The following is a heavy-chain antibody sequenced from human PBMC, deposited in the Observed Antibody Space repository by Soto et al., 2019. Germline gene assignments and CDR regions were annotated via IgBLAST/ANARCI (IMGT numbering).Heavy chain of an antibody. D-gene: IGHD5-12*01. CDR3: ARDRTGYSGYPTRYYYYGMDV. J-gene: IGHJ6*02. Sequence: LSLTCTVSGGSISSGGYYWSWIRQHPGKGLEWIGYIYYSGSTYYNPSLKSRVTISVDTSKNQFSLKLSSVTAADTAVYYCARDRTGYSGYPTRYYYYGMDVWGQGTTVTVSS. V-gene: IGHV4-31*03. CDR1: GGSISSGGYY. CDR2: IYYSGST.